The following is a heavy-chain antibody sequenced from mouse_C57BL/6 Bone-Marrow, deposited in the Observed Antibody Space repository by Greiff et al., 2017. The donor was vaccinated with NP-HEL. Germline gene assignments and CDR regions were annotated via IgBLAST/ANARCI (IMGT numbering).Heavy chain of an antibody. CDR3: ARWDNYYGSSYGFAY. CDR2: IHPNSGST. Sequence: VQLQQPGAELVKPGASVKLSCKASGYTFTSYWMHWVKQRPGQGLEWIGMIHPNSGSTNYNEKFKSKATLTVDKSSSTAYMQLSSLTSEDSAVYCCARWDNYYGSSYGFAYWGQGTLVTVSA. V-gene: IGHV1-64*01. CDR1: GYTFTSYW. J-gene: IGHJ3*01. D-gene: IGHD1-1*01.